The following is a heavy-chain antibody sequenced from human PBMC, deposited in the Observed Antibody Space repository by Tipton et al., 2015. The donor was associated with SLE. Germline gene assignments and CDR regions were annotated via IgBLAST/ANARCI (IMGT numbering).Heavy chain of an antibody. Sequence: TLSLTCTVSGGSISSGSYYWSWIRQPAGKGLEWIGHIYTSGSTNYNPSLKSRVTISVDTSKNQFSLKLSSVTAADTAVYYCARGGTDTAMDLGYWGQGTLVTVSS. D-gene: IGHD5-18*01. V-gene: IGHV4-61*09. CDR1: GGSISSGSYY. CDR3: ARGGTDTAMDLGY. J-gene: IGHJ4*02. CDR2: IYTSGST.